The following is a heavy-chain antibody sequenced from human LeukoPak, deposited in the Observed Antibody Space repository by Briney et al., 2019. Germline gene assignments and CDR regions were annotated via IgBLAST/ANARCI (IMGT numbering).Heavy chain of an antibody. CDR3: ARVAGYCSGGSCYAHFDL. CDR1: DGSLSGHY. V-gene: IGHV4-38-2*02. D-gene: IGHD2-15*01. CDR2: IYHSGST. J-gene: IGHJ2*01. Sequence: PSETLSLTCTVSDGSLSGHYWSWIRQPPGKGLEWIGSIYHSGSTYYNPSLKSRVTISVDTSKNQFSLKLSSVTAADTAVYYCARVAGYCSGGSCYAHFDLWGRGTLVTVSS.